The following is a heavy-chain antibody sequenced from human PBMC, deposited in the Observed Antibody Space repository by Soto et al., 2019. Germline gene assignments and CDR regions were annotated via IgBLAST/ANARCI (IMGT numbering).Heavy chain of an antibody. CDR3: ARAYYDFWSGYYSPYFFDY. Sequence: GGSLRLSCAASGFTFSSYWMSWVRQAPGKXLEWVANIKQDGSEKYYVDSVKGRFTISRDNAKNSLYLQMNSLRAEDTAVYYCARAYYDFWSGYYSPYFFDYWGQGTLVTVSS. J-gene: IGHJ4*02. D-gene: IGHD3-3*01. V-gene: IGHV3-7*01. CDR1: GFTFSSYW. CDR2: IKQDGSEK.